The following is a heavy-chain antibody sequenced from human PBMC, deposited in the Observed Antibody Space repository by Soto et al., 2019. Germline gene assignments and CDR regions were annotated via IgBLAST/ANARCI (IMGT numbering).Heavy chain of an antibody. CDR1: GGSVSSGRYS. Sequence: SETLSLTCAVSGGSVSSGRYSWSWIRQPPGKGLEWIGYIYHSGSTYYNPSLKSRVTISVDRSKSQFSLKLSSVTAADTAVYYCARASTTVTTLDYWGQGTLVTVSS. D-gene: IGHD4-17*01. CDR2: IYHSGST. CDR3: ARASTTVTTLDY. V-gene: IGHV4-30-2*01. J-gene: IGHJ4*02.